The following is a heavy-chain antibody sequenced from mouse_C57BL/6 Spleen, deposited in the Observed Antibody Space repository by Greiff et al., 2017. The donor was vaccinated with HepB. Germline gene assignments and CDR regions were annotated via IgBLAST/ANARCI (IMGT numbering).Heavy chain of an antibody. D-gene: IGHD2-4*01. CDR2: ISSGGSYT. CDR1: GFTFSSYG. CDR3: ARPDYDGFDY. V-gene: IGHV5-6*02. Sequence: DVKLVESGGDLVKPGGSLKLSCAASGFTFSSYGMSWVRQTPDKRLEWVATISSGGSYTYYPDSVKGRFTISRDNAKNTLYLQMSSLKSEDTAMYYCARPDYDGFDYWGQGTTLTVSS. J-gene: IGHJ2*01.